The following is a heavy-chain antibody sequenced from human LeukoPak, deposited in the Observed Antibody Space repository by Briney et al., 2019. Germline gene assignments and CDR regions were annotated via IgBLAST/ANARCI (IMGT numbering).Heavy chain of an antibody. Sequence: GGSLRLSCAASGFTFSDYYMSWIRQAPGKGLEWVSYISSSGSTIYYADSVKGRFTVSRDDPHNTLYLQMNSVRAEDTAVYFCSRGGVDHYGSGTYYLMYYFDHWGQGALVTVSS. CDR3: SRGGVDHYGSGTYYLMYYFDH. CDR1: GFTFSDYY. D-gene: IGHD3-10*01. V-gene: IGHV3-11*01. J-gene: IGHJ4*02. CDR2: ISSSGSTI.